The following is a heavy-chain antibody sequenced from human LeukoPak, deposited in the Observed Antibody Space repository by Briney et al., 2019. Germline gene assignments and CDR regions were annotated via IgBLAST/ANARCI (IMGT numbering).Heavy chain of an antibody. CDR1: GGSISSYY. J-gene: IGHJ4*02. CDR2: IYYSGST. V-gene: IGHV4-59*01. CDR3: ARDRSGYGDYENY. D-gene: IGHD4-17*01. Sequence: SETLSLTCTVSGGSISSYYWSWIRQPPGKGLEWIRYIYYSGSTNYNPSLKSRVTISVDTSKNQFSLKLSSVTAADTAVYYCARDRSGYGDYENYWGQGTLVTVSS.